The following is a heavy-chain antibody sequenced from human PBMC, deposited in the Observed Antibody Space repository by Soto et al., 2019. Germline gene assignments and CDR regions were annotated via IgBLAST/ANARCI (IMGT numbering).Heavy chain of an antibody. V-gene: IGHV3-53*01. Sequence: DVQLVESGGGLVQPGGSLRLSCAISGFSVSSNYLSWVRQAPGKGLEWVSVHYSGGSTYYADSVQGRFTISRDKSNNTLYLQMRRVRAGDTAVYFCARHRHPRGTVGATSPLDPWGQGTQVTVSS. CDR3: ARHRHPRGTVGATSPLDP. J-gene: IGHJ5*02. CDR2: HYSGGST. CDR1: GFSVSSNY. D-gene: IGHD1-26*01.